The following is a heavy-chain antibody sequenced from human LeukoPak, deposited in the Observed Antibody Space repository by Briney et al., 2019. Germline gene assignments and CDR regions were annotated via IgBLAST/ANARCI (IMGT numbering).Heavy chain of an antibody. V-gene: IGHV1-18*01. CDR3: ARKADDYYDYYMDV. J-gene: IGHJ6*03. Sequence: ASVKVSCKASGYTFTSYGISWVRQAPGQGLEWMGWISAYNGNTNYAQKLQGRVTMTTDTSTSTAYMELRSLRSDDTAVYYCARKADDYYDYYMDVWGKGTTVTVSS. CDR1: GYTFTSYG. CDR2: ISAYNGNT. D-gene: IGHD1-14*01.